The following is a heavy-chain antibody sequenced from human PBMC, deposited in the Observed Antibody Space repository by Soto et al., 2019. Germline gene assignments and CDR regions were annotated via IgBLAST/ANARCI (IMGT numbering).Heavy chain of an antibody. CDR3: ARHEGNGNVWPLDY. CDR2: IHYSGST. J-gene: IGHJ4*02. D-gene: IGHD2-8*01. Sequence: LTCTVSGGSISSYYWSWIRQPAGKGLEWIGNIHYSGSTYYMPSLRSRVTLSVDTSKNQFSLRLTSVTAEDTAVYYCARHEGNGNVWPLDYWGQGILVTVPQ. CDR1: GGSISSYY. V-gene: IGHV4-59*04.